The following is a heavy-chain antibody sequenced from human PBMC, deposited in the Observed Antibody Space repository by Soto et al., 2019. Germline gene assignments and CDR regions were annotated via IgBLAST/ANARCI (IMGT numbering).Heavy chain of an antibody. Sequence: SETLSLTCAVSSGSISSSNWWSWVRQPPGKGLEWIGYIHYSGSTNYNPSLKSRVSISVDTSKNQFSLKLNSVTAADTAVYYCARAYGADWFDPWGQGTLVTVSS. CDR1: SGSISSSNW. CDR2: IHYSGST. D-gene: IGHD4-17*01. V-gene: IGHV4-4*02. J-gene: IGHJ5*02. CDR3: ARAYGADWFDP.